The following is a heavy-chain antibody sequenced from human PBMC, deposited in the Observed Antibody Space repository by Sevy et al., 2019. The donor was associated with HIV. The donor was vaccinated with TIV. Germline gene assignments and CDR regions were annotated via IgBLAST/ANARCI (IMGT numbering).Heavy chain of an antibody. J-gene: IGHJ4*02. CDR1: GFKFSSSP. V-gene: IGHV3-30*02. D-gene: IGHD3-16*01. CDR3: AKDPLISLGADLFDY. Sequence: GGSLRLSCVTSGFKFSSSPMHWVRQSPGKGLEWVAFIQYDGRNEKYADSVKGRFTISRDNSKNTLYLQMNSLRVEDTAVYYCAKDPLISLGADLFDYWGQGTLVTVSS. CDR2: IQYDGRNE.